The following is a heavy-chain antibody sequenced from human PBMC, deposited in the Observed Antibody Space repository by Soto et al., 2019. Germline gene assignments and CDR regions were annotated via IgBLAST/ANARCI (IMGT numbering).Heavy chain of an antibody. J-gene: IGHJ6*02. V-gene: IGHV4-39*01. CDR1: GGSISSKSYS. Sequence: QLQLQESGPGLLKPSETLSLTCSVSGGSISSKSYSWGWIRQPPGKGLEWIGTFYYIVNTYYNPSLNSRVTLSVDTSKNQFSLKRSSVTAADTAVYYCAKLAVYCSGNSCHGDYAMDVWGQETTFTVSS. CDR3: AKLAVYCSGNSCHGDYAMDV. CDR2: FYYIVNT. D-gene: IGHD2-2*01.